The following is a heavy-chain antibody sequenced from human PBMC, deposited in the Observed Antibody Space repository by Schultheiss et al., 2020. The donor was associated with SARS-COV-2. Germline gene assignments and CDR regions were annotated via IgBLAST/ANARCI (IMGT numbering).Heavy chain of an antibody. CDR3: ARGRGSSSHYYYYYMDV. CDR1: GGSISSSSYY. J-gene: IGHJ6*03. Sequence: SETLSLTCTVSGGSISSSSYYWSWIRQPPGKGLEWIGYIYYSGSTNYNPSLKSRVTISVDTSKNQFSLKLSSVTAADTAVYYCARGRGSSSHYYYYYMDVWGKGTTVTVSS. D-gene: IGHD6-13*01. V-gene: IGHV4-61*01. CDR2: IYYSGST.